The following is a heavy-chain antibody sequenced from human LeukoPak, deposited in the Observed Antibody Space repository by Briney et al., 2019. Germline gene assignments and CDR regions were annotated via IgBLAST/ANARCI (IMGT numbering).Heavy chain of an antibody. V-gene: IGHV3-48*01. J-gene: IGHJ6*02. CDR3: ARLAYCGGDCYYYGMDV. Sequence: GGSLRLSCAASGFTFSSYSMNWVRQAPGKGLERVSYISSSSSTIYYADSVKGRFTISRDNAKNSLYLQMNSLRAEDTAVYYCARLAYCGGDCYYYGMDVWGQGTTVTVSS. CDR1: GFTFSSYS. CDR2: ISSSSSTI. D-gene: IGHD2-21*01.